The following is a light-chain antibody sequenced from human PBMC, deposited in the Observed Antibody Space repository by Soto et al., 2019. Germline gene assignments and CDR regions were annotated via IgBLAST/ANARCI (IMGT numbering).Light chain of an antibody. Sequence: EIVMTQSPGTLPVFPGERATLSCRASQSVRTNLAWYQQKPGQAPRLLIYGASTRAPGIPARFSGSGAGTELTLTISSLQSEDFAVYYCQQYNDWPGTFGQGTTLEVK. CDR1: QSVRTN. J-gene: IGKJ2*01. CDR3: QQYNDWPGT. CDR2: GAS. V-gene: IGKV3-15*01.